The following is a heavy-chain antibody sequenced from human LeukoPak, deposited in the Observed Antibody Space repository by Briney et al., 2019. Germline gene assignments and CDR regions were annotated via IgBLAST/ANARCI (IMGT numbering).Heavy chain of an antibody. CDR1: GFTFSSYG. Sequence: SLLLSCAASGFTFSSYGMHWVRQAPGKGLEWVAVIWYDGSNKYYADSVKGRFTISRDNSKNTLYLQMNSLRAEDTAVYYCARQNRYYDILTGYRLKYYFDYWGQGNPVSLSS. D-gene: IGHD3-9*01. V-gene: IGHV3-33*01. CDR2: IWYDGSNK. J-gene: IGHJ4*02. CDR3: ARQNRYYDILTGYRLKYYFDY.